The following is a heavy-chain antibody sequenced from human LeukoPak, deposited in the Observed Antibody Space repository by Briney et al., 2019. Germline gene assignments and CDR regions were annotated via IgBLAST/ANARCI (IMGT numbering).Heavy chain of an antibody. CDR1: GYTFTDYY. D-gene: IGHD1-1*01. J-gene: IGHJ4*02. Sequence: ASVRVSCKASGYTFTDYYLHWARQAPGQGLEWMGWISPNSGGTNYAQKFQGRVTMTRDTSISTAYMELSRLRSDDTAVYYCARDGNFDYWGQGTLVTVSS. CDR3: ARDGNFDY. CDR2: ISPNSGGT. V-gene: IGHV1-2*02.